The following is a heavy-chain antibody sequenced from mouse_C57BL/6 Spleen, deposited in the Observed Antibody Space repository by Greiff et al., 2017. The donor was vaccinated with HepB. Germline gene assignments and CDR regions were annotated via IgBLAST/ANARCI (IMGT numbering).Heavy chain of an antibody. CDR2: IYPGDGDT. Sequence: VQLQQSGAELVKPGASVKISCKASGYAFSSYWMNWVKQRPGKGLEWIGQIYPGDGDTNSNGKFKGKATLTADKSSSTAYRQLSSLTSEDSAVYFCLYGNYGYFDVWGTGTTVTVSS. V-gene: IGHV1-80*01. CDR1: GYAFSSYW. D-gene: IGHD2-1*01. J-gene: IGHJ1*03. CDR3: LYGNYGYFDV.